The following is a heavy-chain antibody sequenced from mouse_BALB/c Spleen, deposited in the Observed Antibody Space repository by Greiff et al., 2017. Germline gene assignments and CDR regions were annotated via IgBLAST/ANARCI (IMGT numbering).Heavy chain of an antibody. CDR3: ARLWGQSAMDY. J-gene: IGHJ4*01. Sequence: EVQGVESGGGLVQPGGSLKLSCAASGFTFSSYTMSWVRQTPEKRLGWVAYISNGGGSTYYPDTVKGRFTISRDNAKNTLYLQMSSLKSEDTAMYYCARLWGQSAMDYWGQGTSVTVSS. CDR2: ISNGGGST. CDR1: GFTFSSYT. V-gene: IGHV5-12-2*01.